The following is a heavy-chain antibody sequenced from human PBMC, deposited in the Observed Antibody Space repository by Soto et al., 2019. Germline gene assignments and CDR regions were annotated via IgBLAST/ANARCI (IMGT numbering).Heavy chain of an antibody. J-gene: IGHJ4*02. D-gene: IGHD3-22*01. CDR3: STHSSGYYFLSPFVY. Sequence: SGGSLRLSCAASGFTFSSYWMSWVRQAPGKGLEWVANIKQDGSEKYYVDSVKGRFTISRDNAKNSLYLQMNSLRAEETDVYYCSTHSSGYYFLSPFVYLCQGALLTVSS. V-gene: IGHV3-7*03. CDR1: GFTFSSYW. CDR2: IKQDGSEK.